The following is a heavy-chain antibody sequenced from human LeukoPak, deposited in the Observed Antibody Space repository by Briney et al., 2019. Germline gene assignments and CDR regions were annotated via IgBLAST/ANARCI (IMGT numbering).Heavy chain of an antibody. CDR1: GYTFTGYY. D-gene: IGHD3-22*01. J-gene: IGHJ4*02. CDR2: INPSGGST. CDR3: ARDKEYYYDSSGSLDY. Sequence: ASVKVSCKASGYTFTGYYMHWVRQAPGQGLEWMGIINPSGGSTSYAQKFQGRVTMTRDTSTSTVYMELSSLRSEDTAVYYCARDKEYYYDSSGSLDYWGQGTLVTVSS. V-gene: IGHV1-46*03.